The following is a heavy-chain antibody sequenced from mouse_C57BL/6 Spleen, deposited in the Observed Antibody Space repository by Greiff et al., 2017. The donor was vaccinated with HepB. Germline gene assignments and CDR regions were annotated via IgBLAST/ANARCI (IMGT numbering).Heavy chain of an antibody. Sequence: DVHLVESGGGLVKPGGSLKLSCAASGFTFSSYAMSWVRQTPEKRLEWVATISDGGSYTYYPDNVKGRFTISRDNAKNNLYLQMSHLKSEDTAMYYCAREGGSSFDYWGQGTTLTVSS. CDR3: AREGGSSFDY. J-gene: IGHJ2*01. V-gene: IGHV5-4*01. D-gene: IGHD1-1*01. CDR1: GFTFSSYA. CDR2: ISDGGSYT.